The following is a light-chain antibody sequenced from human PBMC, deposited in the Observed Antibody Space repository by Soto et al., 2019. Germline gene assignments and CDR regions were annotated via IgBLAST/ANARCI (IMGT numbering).Light chain of an antibody. V-gene: IGLV3-21*04. CDR2: YDS. J-gene: IGLJ2*01. CDR1: NIGSKS. Sequence: SYELTQPPSVSVAPGKTARITCGGNNIGSKSVHWYQQKPGQAPVLVIYYDSDRPSGIPERFSGSNSGNTATLTISRVEAEDEADYYCQVWDSSSDRDVVFGGGIKLTVL. CDR3: QVWDSSSDRDVV.